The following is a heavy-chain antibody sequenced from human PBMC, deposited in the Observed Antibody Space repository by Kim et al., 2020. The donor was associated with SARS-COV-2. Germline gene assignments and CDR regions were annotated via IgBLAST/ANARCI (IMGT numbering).Heavy chain of an antibody. CDR2: ISYDGSNK. V-gene: IGHV3-30*04. D-gene: IGHD1-26*01. CDR3: ARADIGSYYGYYYGMDV. CDR1: GFTFSSYA. J-gene: IGHJ6*02. Sequence: GGSLRLSCAASGFTFSSYAMHWVRQAPGKGLEWVAVISYDGSNKYYADSVKARFTISRDNSKNTLYLQMSSLRAEDTAVYYCARADIGSYYGYYYGMDVWGQGTTVTVSS.